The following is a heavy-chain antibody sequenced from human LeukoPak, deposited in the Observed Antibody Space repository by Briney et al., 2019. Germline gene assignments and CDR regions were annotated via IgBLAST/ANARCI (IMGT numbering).Heavy chain of an antibody. Sequence: GGSLRLSCSASGFXFSTYAIHWVRQAPGKGLEYVSAISSNGGSTYYADSVKGRFTISRDNSKNTLYLQMTSLKAEDTAVYYCVKEHCSSTSCFYFDYWGQGTLVTVSS. CDR2: ISSNGGST. CDR1: GFXFSTYA. J-gene: IGHJ4*02. V-gene: IGHV3-64D*09. D-gene: IGHD2-2*01. CDR3: VKEHCSSTSCFYFDY.